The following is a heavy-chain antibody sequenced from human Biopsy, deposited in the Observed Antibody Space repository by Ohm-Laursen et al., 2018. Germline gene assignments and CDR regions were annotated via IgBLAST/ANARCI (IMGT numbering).Heavy chain of an antibody. CDR1: GFTFSSYG. CDR2: IWYDGFNR. CDR3: ATSTMVRSSGHAFDI. V-gene: IGHV3-33*01. J-gene: IGHJ4*02. D-gene: IGHD3-10*01. Sequence: SLRLSCTASGFTFSSYGMHWVRQAPGKGLEWVAFIWYDGFNRYYADSVKGRFTISRDNSKNTLDLQMNSLRAEDTAVYYCATSTMVRSSGHAFDIWGQGTLVTVSP.